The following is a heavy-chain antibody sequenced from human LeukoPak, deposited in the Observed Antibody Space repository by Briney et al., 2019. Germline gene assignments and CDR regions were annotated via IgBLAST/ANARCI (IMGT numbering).Heavy chain of an antibody. D-gene: IGHD3-10*02. CDR1: GGSFSGYY. V-gene: IGHV4-34*01. CDR2: INHSGST. Sequence: SETLSLTCAVYGGSFSGYYWSWIRQPPGKGLEWIGEINHSGSTNYNPSLKSRVTISVDTSKNQFSLKLSSVTAADTAVYYCARRLSSVWFDPWGQGTLVTVSS. J-gene: IGHJ5*02. CDR3: ARRLSSVWFDP.